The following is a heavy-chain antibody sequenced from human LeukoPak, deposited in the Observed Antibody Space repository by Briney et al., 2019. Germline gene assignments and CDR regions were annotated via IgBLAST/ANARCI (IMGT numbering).Heavy chain of an antibody. CDR3: ARGTFRRDGYNPDFDY. CDR1: GYTFTSYG. D-gene: IGHD5-24*01. V-gene: IGHV1-18*01. Sequence: GASVKVSCKASGYTFTSYGISWVRQAPGQGREWMGWISAYNGNTNYAQKLQGRVTMTKDTSTSTAYMELRSVRSDDTAVYYCARGTFRRDGYNPDFDYWGQGTLVTVSS. J-gene: IGHJ4*02. CDR2: ISAYNGNT.